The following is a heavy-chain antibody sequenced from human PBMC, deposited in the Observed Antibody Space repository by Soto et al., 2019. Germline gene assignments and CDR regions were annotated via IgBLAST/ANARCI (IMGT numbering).Heavy chain of an antibody. J-gene: IGHJ4*02. CDR1: GFTFSDFA. CDR2: LSYNGNTI. D-gene: IGHD1-26*01. Sequence: GGSLRLSCAASGFTFSDFAMHWVRQAPGKGLEWVALLSYNGNTIFYGDSVKGRFTISRDNSRNTMYLQMNSLRPEDTAVYYCARRGIGAGNTGPGQDYFDFWGQGPLVTASS. V-gene: IGHV3-30-3*01. CDR3: ARRGIGAGNTGPGQDYFDF.